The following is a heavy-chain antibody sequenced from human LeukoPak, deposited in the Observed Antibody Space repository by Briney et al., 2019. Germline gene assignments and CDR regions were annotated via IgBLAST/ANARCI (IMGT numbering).Heavy chain of an antibody. V-gene: IGHV3-23*01. CDR1: GFSFSSSN. J-gene: IGHJ4*02. D-gene: IGHD4/OR15-4a*01. CDR2: ISSSGGST. Sequence: GGSLRLSCAASGFSFSSSNMNWVRQTPDRGLEWVASISSSGGSTYYADSAKGRFTVSRDNSKNTLYLQMDSLRVEDTAIYYCAKDLRNGENYGFLDYWGQGTLVTVSS. CDR3: AKDLRNGENYGFLDY.